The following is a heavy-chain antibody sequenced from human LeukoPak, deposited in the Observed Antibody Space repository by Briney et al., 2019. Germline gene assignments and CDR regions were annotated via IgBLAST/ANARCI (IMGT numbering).Heavy chain of an antibody. CDR2: INHSGST. V-gene: IGHV4-34*01. J-gene: IGHJ3*02. D-gene: IGHD3-22*01. Sequence: SETLSLTCAVYGGSFSGYYWSWIRQPPGKGLEWIGEINHSGSTNYNPSLKSRVTISVDTSKNQFSLKLSSVTAADTAVYYCARLRNTMIVFGDDAFDIWGQGTMVTVSS. CDR1: GGSFSGYY. CDR3: ARLRNTMIVFGDDAFDI.